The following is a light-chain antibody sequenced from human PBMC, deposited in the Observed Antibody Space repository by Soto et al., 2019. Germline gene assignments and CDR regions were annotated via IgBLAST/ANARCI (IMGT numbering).Light chain of an antibody. Sequence: EIQMTQSPPSLSASPGDTITITCRTSQSIRSHLNWYQEKSGTAPRLLIYAASTLQDGVPSRFTGSGSGTDFTLTISSLRPDDVATYFCQQTFRSPYTFGQGTKLEI. J-gene: IGKJ2*01. CDR1: QSIRSH. CDR3: QQTFRSPYT. V-gene: IGKV1-39*01. CDR2: AAS.